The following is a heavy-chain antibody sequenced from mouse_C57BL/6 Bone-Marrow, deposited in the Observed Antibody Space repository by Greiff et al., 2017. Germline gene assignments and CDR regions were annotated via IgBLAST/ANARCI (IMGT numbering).Heavy chain of an antibody. Sequence: EVKLMESGPELVKPGASVKMSCKASGYTFTDYNMHWVKQSHGKSLEWIGYINPNNGGTSYNQKFKGKATLTVNKSSSTAYMELRSLTSEDSAVYYCARGDPFYYSKGAYWGQGTLVTVSA. CDR1: GYTFTDYN. CDR3: ARGDPFYYSKGAY. CDR2: INPNNGGT. D-gene: IGHD2-5*01. J-gene: IGHJ3*01. V-gene: IGHV1-22*01.